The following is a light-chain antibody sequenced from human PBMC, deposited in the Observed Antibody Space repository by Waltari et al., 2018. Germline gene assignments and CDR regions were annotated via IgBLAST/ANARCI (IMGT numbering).Light chain of an antibody. J-gene: IGLJ3*02. CDR3: ISYTTSRTWV. V-gene: IGLV2-14*03. CDR1: SSDVGAYNY. CDR2: DVS. Sequence: QSALTQPAPVSGSPGQSITISCTGTSSDVGAYNYVPWYQQHPGKAPKFMIYDVSNRPSGVSNRFSGSKSGNTASLTISGLQADDEADYYCISYTTSRTWVFGGGTKLTVL.